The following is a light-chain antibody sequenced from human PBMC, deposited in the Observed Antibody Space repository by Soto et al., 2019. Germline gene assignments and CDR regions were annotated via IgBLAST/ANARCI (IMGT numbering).Light chain of an antibody. V-gene: IGLV1-44*01. CDR2: TNN. CDR3: AAWDDSLGAYV. Sequence: QSVLTQPPSASATPGPRVTISCSGSNSNIGTNTVNWYQQLPGTAPTLEIYTNNQRPSGVPQRFSGSKTGTSASLAIGGLQSEDGADYYCAAWDDSLGAYVFGTGTKVTVL. J-gene: IGLJ1*01. CDR1: NSNIGTNT.